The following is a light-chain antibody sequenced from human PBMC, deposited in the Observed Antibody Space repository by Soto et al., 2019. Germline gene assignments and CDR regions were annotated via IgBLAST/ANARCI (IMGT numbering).Light chain of an antibody. CDR1: QSVSSN. CDR3: QQYNNWPLT. J-gene: IGKJ4*02. Sequence: EIVMTQSPATLSVSPEERATLSCRASQSVSSNLAWYQQKPGQAPRLLIYGASTRATGIPARFSGSGSGTEFTLTISSLQSEDFAVYYCQQYNNWPLTLGGGTKVDIK. V-gene: IGKV3-15*01. CDR2: GAS.